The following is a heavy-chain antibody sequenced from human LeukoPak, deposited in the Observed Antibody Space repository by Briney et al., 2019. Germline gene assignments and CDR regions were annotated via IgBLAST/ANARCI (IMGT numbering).Heavy chain of an antibody. CDR2: INHSGST. CDR1: GGSFSGYY. D-gene: IGHD3-10*01. Sequence: PSETLSLTCAVYGGSFSGYYWSWIRQPPGKGLEWIGEINHSGSTNYNPSLKSRVTISVDTSKNQFSLKLSSVTAADTAMYYCAREAVDYGSGSHDYWGQGTLVTVSS. V-gene: IGHV4-34*01. CDR3: AREAVDYGSGSHDY. J-gene: IGHJ4*02.